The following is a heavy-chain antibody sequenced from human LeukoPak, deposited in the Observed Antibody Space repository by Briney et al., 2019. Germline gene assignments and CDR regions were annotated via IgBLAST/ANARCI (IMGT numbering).Heavy chain of an antibody. D-gene: IGHD2-15*01. CDR1: GGTFSSYA. J-gene: IGHJ3*02. CDR3: ARDVYCSGGSCYWSYGAFDI. Sequence: SVRVSCKASGGTFSSYAISWVRQAPGQGLEWMGGIIPIFGTANYAQKFQGRVTITADESTSTAYMELSSLRSEDTAVYYCARDVYCSGGSCYWSYGAFDIWGQGTMVTVSS. CDR2: IIPIFGTA. V-gene: IGHV1-69*13.